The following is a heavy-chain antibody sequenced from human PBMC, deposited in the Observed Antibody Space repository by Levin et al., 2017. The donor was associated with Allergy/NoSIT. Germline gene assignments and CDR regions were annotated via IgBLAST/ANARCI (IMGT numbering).Heavy chain of an antibody. CDR3: ATDPEFDY. V-gene: IGHV3-7*01. J-gene: IGHJ4*02. Sequence: GESLKISCAASGFTFSSYWMSWVRQAPGKGLEWVANIKQDGSEKYYVDSVKGRFTISRDNAKNSLYLQMNSLRAEDTAVYYCATDPEFDYWGQGTLVTVSS. CDR1: GFTFSSYW. CDR2: IKQDGSEK.